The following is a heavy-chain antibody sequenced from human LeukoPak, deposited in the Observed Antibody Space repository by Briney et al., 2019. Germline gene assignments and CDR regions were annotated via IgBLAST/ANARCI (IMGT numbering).Heavy chain of an antibody. J-gene: IGHJ4*02. CDR3: ARGPLINSRGRHAHFDF. CDR1: GYAFTSYY. V-gene: IGHV1-2*02. Sequence: PWASVTVSCKASGYAFTSYYIQWVRQAPGQGLECMGWINPNSGDTHFARNFQDAVTMTRDTSITTVYMSLTRLTSADTAVYYCARGPLINSRGRHAHFDFWGQGTGVTVSS. CDR2: INPNSGDT. D-gene: IGHD3-22*01.